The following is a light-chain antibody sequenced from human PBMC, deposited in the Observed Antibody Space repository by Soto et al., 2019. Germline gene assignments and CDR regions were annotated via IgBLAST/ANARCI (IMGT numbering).Light chain of an antibody. CDR1: QSVSSD. CDR2: GAS. Sequence: EIVLRQSPGTLSLSPGERATLSCRASQSVSSDLAWYQQKPGQAPRLLIYGASTRATGVPARFSGSGSGTEFTLTISSLQSEDFAVYYCQQYNNWPRMTFGQGTKVDI. J-gene: IGKJ1*01. V-gene: IGKV3-15*01. CDR3: QQYNNWPRMT.